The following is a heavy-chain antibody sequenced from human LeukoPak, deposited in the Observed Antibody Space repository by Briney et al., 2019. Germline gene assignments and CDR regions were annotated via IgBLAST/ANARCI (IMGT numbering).Heavy chain of an antibody. V-gene: IGHV1-2*02. CDR1: GYIFTGYY. J-gene: IGHJ2*01. Sequence: ASVKVSCKASGYIFTGYYIHWVRQAPGQGLEWMGWIHPNSGGTNYAQKFQGRVTMTRDTSINTAYMELSRLRSDDTALYYCANYYGSDWYFDLWGRGTLVTVSS. D-gene: IGHD1-26*01. CDR3: ANYYGSDWYFDL. CDR2: IHPNSGGT.